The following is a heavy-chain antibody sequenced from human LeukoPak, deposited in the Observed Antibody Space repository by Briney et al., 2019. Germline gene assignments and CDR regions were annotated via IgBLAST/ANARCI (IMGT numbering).Heavy chain of an antibody. CDR3: AKSGLNRFDY. CDR1: GFTFSSYS. J-gene: IGHJ4*02. D-gene: IGHD2-15*01. CDR2: ISSSSSTI. V-gene: IGHV3-48*01. Sequence: GGSLRLSCAASGFTFSSYSMNWVRQAPGKGLEWVSYISSSSSTIYYADSVKGRFTISRDNSKNTLYLQMNSLRAEDTVVYYCAKSGLNRFDYWGQGTLVTVSS.